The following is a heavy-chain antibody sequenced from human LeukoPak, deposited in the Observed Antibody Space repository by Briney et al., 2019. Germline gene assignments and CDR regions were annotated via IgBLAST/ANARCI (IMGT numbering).Heavy chain of an antibody. J-gene: IGHJ4*02. CDR3: ARDMYSSGEFDY. Sequence: GGSLRLSCAASGFTFSSYAMPWVRQAPGKGLEWVAVISYDGSNKYYADSVKGRFTISRDNSKNTLYLQMNSLRAEDTAVYYCARDMYSSGEFDYWGQGTLVTVSS. D-gene: IGHD6-19*01. CDR2: ISYDGSNK. V-gene: IGHV3-30-3*01. CDR1: GFTFSSYA.